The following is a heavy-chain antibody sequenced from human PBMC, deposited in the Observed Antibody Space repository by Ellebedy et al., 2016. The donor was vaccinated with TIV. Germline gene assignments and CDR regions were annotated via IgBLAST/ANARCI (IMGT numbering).Heavy chain of an antibody. J-gene: IGHJ4*02. CDR1: GFSVRSYY. V-gene: IGHV3-53*01. Sequence: PGGSLRPSCAASGFSVRSYYTSWVRHAPGKGLEWISVIYTGGTTNYADSVRGRFTISRDNSKNTLYLQMNSLRADDTALYYCVRIDYWGQGIPVTVSS. CDR2: IYTGGTT. CDR3: VRIDY.